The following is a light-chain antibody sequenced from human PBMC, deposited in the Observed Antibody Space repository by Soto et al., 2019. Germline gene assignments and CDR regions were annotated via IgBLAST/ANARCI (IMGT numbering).Light chain of an antibody. V-gene: IGKV1-5*03. CDR2: KAS. J-gene: IGKJ1*01. CDR1: QSIRDL. Sequence: DIQMTQSPSTLSASVGDRVTITCRASQSIRDLLAWYQQKPEKAPKLLIYKASSLKSGVPSRFSGSGSGTEYTLTISSLQPDDFATYYCQQYNGYWTFGQGTKVEIK. CDR3: QQYNGYWT.